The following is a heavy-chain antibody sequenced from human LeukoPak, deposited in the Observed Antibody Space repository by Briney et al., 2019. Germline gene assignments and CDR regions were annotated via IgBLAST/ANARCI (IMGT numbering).Heavy chain of an antibody. CDR1: GYTFTSYG. J-gene: IGHJ6*03. Sequence: GASVKVSCKASGYTFTSYGISWVRQAPGQGLEWMGWISAYNGNTNYAQKLQGRVTMTTDTSTSTAYMELRSLRSDDTAVYYCARDGFATAGLRYFDWLHYYYYYMDVWGKGTTVTISS. CDR3: ARDGFATAGLRYFDWLHYYYYYMDV. D-gene: IGHD3-9*01. V-gene: IGHV1-18*01. CDR2: ISAYNGNT.